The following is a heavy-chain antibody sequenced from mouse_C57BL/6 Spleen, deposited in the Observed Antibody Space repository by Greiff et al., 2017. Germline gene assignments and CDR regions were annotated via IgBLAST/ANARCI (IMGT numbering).Heavy chain of an antibody. CDR1: GYTFTSYW. J-gene: IGHJ3*01. D-gene: IGHD1-1*01. Sequence: QVQLQQPGAELVRPGSSVKLSCKASGYTFTSYWMDWVKQRPGQGLEWIGNIYPSDSETHYNQKFKDKATLTVDKSSSTAYMQLSSLTSEDSAVYYCASPYGSSYGFAYWGQGTLGTVSA. V-gene: IGHV1-61*01. CDR3: ASPYGSSYGFAY. CDR2: IYPSDSET.